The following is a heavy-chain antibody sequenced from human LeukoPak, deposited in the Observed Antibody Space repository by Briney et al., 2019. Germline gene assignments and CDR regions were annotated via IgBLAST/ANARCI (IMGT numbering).Heavy chain of an antibody. V-gene: IGHV3-21*01. CDR2: ISSSSSYI. J-gene: IGHJ6*02. CDR1: GFTFSSYS. Sequence: GGSLRLSCAASGFTFSSYSMNWVRQAPGKGLEWVSSISSSSSYIYYADSVKGRLTISRDNAKNSLYLQMNSLRAEDTAVYYCARDGVGYCSGGSCYSEVDYYGMDVWGQGTTVTVSS. CDR3: ARDGVGYCSGGSCYSEVDYYGMDV. D-gene: IGHD2-15*01.